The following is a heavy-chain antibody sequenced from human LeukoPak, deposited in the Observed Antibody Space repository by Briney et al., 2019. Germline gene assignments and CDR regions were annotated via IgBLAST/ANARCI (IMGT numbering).Heavy chain of an antibody. D-gene: IGHD7-27*01. J-gene: IGHJ4*02. CDR2: IKDDGSEK. V-gene: IGHV3-7*01. Sequence: PGGSLRLSCAASGLNFRKSWMTWVRQAPGRGLEWVANIKDDGSEKFYVDSVKGRFTISRDDAKSSLYLQMNSLRAEDTAVYYCTSWGDTWGLDFWGQGVLVSVSS. CDR3: TSWGDTWGLDF. CDR1: GLNFRKSW.